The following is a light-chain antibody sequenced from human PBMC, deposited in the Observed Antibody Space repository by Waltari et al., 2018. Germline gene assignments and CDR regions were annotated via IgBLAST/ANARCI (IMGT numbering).Light chain of an antibody. J-gene: IGKJ1*01. CDR3: QMYVRLPVT. Sequence: EIVLTHSPGTLSLSPGERATPSCRASQSFSRVLAWYQQRPGQAPRLLIYGASNRATGIPDRFSGSGSGTDFNLTISRLEPEDFAMYYCQMYVRLPVTFGQGTKVEIK. CDR1: QSFSRV. CDR2: GAS. V-gene: IGKV3-20*01.